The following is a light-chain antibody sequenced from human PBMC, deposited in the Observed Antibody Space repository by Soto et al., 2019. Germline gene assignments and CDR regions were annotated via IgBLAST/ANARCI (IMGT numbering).Light chain of an antibody. CDR2: KAS. J-gene: IGKJ1*01. V-gene: IGKV1-5*03. Sequence: GDRVTITCRASQSISTWLAWYQQKPGKAPKLLIYKASSLESGVPSRFSGSGSGTEFTLTISSLQPDDFATYYCRHYNSYSETFGQGTKVEIK. CDR3: RHYNSYSET. CDR1: QSISTW.